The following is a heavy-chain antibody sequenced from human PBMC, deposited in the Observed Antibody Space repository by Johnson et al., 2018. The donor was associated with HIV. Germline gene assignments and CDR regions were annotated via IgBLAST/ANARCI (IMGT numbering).Heavy chain of an antibody. D-gene: IGHD6-13*01. Sequence: QMQLVESGGGLVQPGRSLRLSCAASGFTLSHYGMHWVRQAPGKGPEWVALISYDGSNAYYADSVKGRFTVSRDNSKNTLYLQMNSLRADDTAVYYCATDGPCSTSWYCTFDIWGQGTMVTVSS. V-gene: IGHV3-30*03. CDR3: ATDGPCSTSWYCTFDI. J-gene: IGHJ3*02. CDR1: GFTLSHYG. CDR2: ISYDGSNA.